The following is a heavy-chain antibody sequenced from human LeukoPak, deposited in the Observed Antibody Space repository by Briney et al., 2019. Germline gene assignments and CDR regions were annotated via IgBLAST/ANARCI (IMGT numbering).Heavy chain of an antibody. V-gene: IGHV1-46*01. CDR1: GYTFTSYY. D-gene: IGHD2-21*02. CDR2: INPSDGIT. CDR3: ARVRGDLETMLDY. J-gene: IGHJ4*02. Sequence: ASVKVSCKASGYTFTSYYIHWVRQAPGQGLEWMGLINPSDGITSYARKFQGRVTMTRDTSTSTVYMELSSLRSEDTAVYYCARVRGDLETMLDYWGQGTLVTVSS.